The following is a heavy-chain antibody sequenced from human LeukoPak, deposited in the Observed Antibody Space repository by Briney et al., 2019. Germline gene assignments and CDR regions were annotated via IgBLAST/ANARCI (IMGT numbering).Heavy chain of an antibody. D-gene: IGHD2-15*01. CDR2: ISWDSGSI. Sequence: GGSLRLSCAASGFTFDDYAMQWVRHAPGKGLEWVSGISWDSGSIGYADSVKGRFTISRDNAKNSLYLQMNSLRAEDTALYYCAKAYCSGGSCYLLPLFDYWGQGTLVTVSS. V-gene: IGHV3-9*01. CDR3: AKAYCSGGSCYLLPLFDY. J-gene: IGHJ4*02. CDR1: GFTFDDYA.